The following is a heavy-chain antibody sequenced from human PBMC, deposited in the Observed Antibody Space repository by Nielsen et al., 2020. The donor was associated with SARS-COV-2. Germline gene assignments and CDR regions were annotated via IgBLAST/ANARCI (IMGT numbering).Heavy chain of an antibody. CDR1: GGTFSSYA. J-gene: IGHJ4*02. CDR3: ARGDTAMVPLDY. Sequence: SVKVSCKASGGTFSSYAISWVRQAPGQGLEWTGGIIPIFGTANYAQKFQGRVTITADESTSTAYMELSSLRSEDTAVYYCARGDTAMVPLDYWGQGTLVTVSS. V-gene: IGHV1-69*13. D-gene: IGHD5-18*01. CDR2: IIPIFGTA.